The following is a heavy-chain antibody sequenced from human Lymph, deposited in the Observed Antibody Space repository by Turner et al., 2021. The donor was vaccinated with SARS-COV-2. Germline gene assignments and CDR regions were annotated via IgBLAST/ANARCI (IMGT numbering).Heavy chain of an antibody. CDR3: ARDIPTTADYFDY. V-gene: IGHV3-21*01. D-gene: IGHD4-17*01. J-gene: IGHJ4*02. CDR2: ISSSSSYI. CDR1: GSTFSTYS. Sequence: VQLVESGGGLVKPGGSLRLSCAASGSTFSTYSMNWVRQAPGKGLEWISSISSSSSYIYYADSVKGRFTISRDDAKNSLYLQMNSLRAEDTAVYYCARDIPTTADYFDYWGQGTLVTVSS.